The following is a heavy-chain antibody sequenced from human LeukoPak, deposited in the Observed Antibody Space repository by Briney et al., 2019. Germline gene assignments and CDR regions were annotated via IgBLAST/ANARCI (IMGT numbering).Heavy chain of an antibody. CDR2: INSDGRST. CDR1: GFTFSSYW. Sequence: PGGSLRLFCAASGFTFSSYWLHWGRQAPGKGVVGVLRINSDGRSTSYADGVKGRFTISRDNAKTTVYLQTNSLRAEETAGYCCTRGGPFGDYWGQGTLVTVPS. CDR3: TRGGPFGDY. D-gene: IGHD3-16*01. V-gene: IGHV3-74*01. J-gene: IGHJ4*02.